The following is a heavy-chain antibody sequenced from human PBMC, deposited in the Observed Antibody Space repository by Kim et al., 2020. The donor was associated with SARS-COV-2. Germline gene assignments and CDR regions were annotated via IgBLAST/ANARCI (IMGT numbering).Heavy chain of an antibody. CDR2: TKT. CDR3: AREDGTFDY. Sequence: TKTNYADSVKGRFTITSDNAENSLYLQINGLTVKDTAIYYCAREDGTFDYWGQGIPVTVS. J-gene: IGHJ4*02. V-gene: IGHV3-7*01.